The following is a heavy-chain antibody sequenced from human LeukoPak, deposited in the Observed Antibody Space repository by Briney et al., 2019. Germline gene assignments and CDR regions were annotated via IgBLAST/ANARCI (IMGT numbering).Heavy chain of an antibody. D-gene: IGHD3-10*01. CDR3: ARTTTVRGTYYMDV. V-gene: IGHV4-39*02. CDR1: GDSISTSNSY. J-gene: IGHJ6*03. Sequence: SETLSLTCTVSGDSISTSNSYWGWIRQPPGKGLEWIGSIYYSGNTDYNPSLKSRVTISVDTSKNRFSLKLRSVTAADTAVYYCARTTTVRGTYYMDVWGKGTTVTVSS. CDR2: IYYSGNT.